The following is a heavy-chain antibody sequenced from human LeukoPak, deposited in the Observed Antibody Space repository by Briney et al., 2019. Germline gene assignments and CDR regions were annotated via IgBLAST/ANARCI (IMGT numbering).Heavy chain of an antibody. CDR2: IWYDGSNK. Sequence: PGGSLRLSCAASGFTFSSQWRSWVRQAPGKGLEWVAVIWYDGSNKYYADSVKGRFTISRDNSKNTLYLQMNSLRAEDTAVYYCARAVRGVIYYYYGMDVWGKGTTVTVSS. D-gene: IGHD3-10*01. V-gene: IGHV3-33*08. CDR3: ARAVRGVIYYYYGMDV. CDR1: GFTFSSQW. J-gene: IGHJ6*04.